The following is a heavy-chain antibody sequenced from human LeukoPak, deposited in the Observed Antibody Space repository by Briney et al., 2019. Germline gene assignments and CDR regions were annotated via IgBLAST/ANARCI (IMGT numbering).Heavy chain of an antibody. CDR3: AKGIKRVVVAATEYYFDY. J-gene: IGHJ4*02. V-gene: IGHV3-30*02. Sequence: GGSLRLTCAASGFTFSSYGMHWVRQAPGKGLEWVAFIRYDGSNKYYADSVKGRFAISRDNSKNTLYLQMNSLRAEDTAVYYCAKGIKRVVVAATEYYFDYWGQGTQVTVSS. CDR1: GFTFSSYG. D-gene: IGHD2-15*01. CDR2: IRYDGSNK.